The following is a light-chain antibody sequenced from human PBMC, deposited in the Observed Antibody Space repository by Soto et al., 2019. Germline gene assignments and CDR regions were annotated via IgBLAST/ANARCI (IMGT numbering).Light chain of an antibody. CDR2: DAS. CDR3: PQYDNLPLP. CDR1: QDMTNY. Sequence: DIQMTQSPSSLSASVGDRVTITCQASQDMTNYLHWFQQKPGKAPKLLIYDASNLETGVPSRLSGSGSGTDFTVTISSLQPEDIATYYCPQYDNLPLPVGGGTKVEIK. J-gene: IGKJ4*01. V-gene: IGKV1-33*01.